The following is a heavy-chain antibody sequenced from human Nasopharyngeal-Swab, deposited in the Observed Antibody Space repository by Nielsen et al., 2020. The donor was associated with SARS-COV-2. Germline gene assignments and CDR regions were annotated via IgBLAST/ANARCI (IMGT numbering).Heavy chain of an antibody. Sequence: SETLSLNCAVYSGSFSGYYWSWIRQPPGKGLEWIGEVTHSGSTNYNPSLKSRVTILVDTSKNHFSLRLSSVTAADTAVYYCARRTTTVYYYYYMDVWGNGTTVTVSS. CDR2: VTHSGST. CDR3: ARRTTTVYYYYYMDV. J-gene: IGHJ6*03. CDR1: SGSFSGYY. V-gene: IGHV4-34*01. D-gene: IGHD4-17*01.